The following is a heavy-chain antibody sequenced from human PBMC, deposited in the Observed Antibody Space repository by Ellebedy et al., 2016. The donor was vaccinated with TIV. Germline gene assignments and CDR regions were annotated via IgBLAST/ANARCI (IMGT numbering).Heavy chain of an antibody. CDR3: ARQLVGATDY. CDR1: GYNFISYW. Sequence: GESLKISCKGSGYNFISYWIGWVRQMPGKGLEWMGIIYPGDSDSRYSPSFQGQITISADKSISTAYLQWSSLKASDTAMYYCARQLVGATDYWGQGTLVTVSS. D-gene: IGHD1-26*01. J-gene: IGHJ4*02. V-gene: IGHV5-51*01. CDR2: IYPGDSDS.